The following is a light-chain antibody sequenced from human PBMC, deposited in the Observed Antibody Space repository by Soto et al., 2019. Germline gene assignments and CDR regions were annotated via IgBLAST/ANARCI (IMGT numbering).Light chain of an antibody. Sequence: QSALTQPASVSGSPGQSITISCTGTSTDVGGYNYVSWYQQHPGKAPKLLISDVSNRPSGVSFRFSGSKSGNTASLTISGLQAEDEAAYYCYSYSSGPTLYLFGTGTKVTVL. CDR2: DVS. CDR3: YSYSSGPTLYL. J-gene: IGLJ1*01. CDR1: STDVGGYNY. V-gene: IGLV2-14*01.